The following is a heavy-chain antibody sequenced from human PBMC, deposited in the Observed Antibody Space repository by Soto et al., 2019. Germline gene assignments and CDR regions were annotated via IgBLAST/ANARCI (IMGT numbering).Heavy chain of an antibody. CDR2: IFYSGST. J-gene: IGHJ4*01. CDR3: ARVHVMVVAGSTFDY. D-gene: IGHD6-19*01. Sequence: NPSETLSLTCTVSGGSISSGGYYWSWIRHHPGKGLEWIGYIFYSGSTFYSPSLKSRVTISVDTSNNQFSLKLTSVTAADTAVYYCARVHVMVVAGSTFDYWGHGTLVTVSS. V-gene: IGHV4-31*03. CDR1: GGSISSGGYY.